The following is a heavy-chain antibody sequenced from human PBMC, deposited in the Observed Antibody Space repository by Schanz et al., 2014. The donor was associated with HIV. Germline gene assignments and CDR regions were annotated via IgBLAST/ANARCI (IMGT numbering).Heavy chain of an antibody. V-gene: IGHV3-30*18. CDR1: GFTFSTYG. CDR2: ISNDGRNK. CDR3: AKVGRIYSTTWIDH. J-gene: IGHJ4*02. Sequence: QVQLVESGGGVVQPGRSLRLSCAASGFTFSTYGMHWVRQTPGKGLEWGAFISNDGRNKYYADSVKGRFTISRDSSRNTLYLQMNSLRAEDTAVYYCAKVGRIYSTTWIDHWGQGTLVTVSS. D-gene: IGHD6-13*01.